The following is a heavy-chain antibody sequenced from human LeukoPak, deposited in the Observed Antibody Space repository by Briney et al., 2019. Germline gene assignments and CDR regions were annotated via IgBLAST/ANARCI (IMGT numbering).Heavy chain of an antibody. CDR1: GGTFSSYA. CDR2: IIPIFGTA. Sequence: ASVTVSCKASGGTFSSYAISWVRQAPGQGLEWMGGIIPIFGTANYAQKFQGRVTITADKSTSTAYMELSSLRSEDTAVYYCATRRRNYFDYWGQGTLVTVSS. CDR3: ATRRRNYFDY. V-gene: IGHV1-69*06. J-gene: IGHJ4*02. D-gene: IGHD6-25*01.